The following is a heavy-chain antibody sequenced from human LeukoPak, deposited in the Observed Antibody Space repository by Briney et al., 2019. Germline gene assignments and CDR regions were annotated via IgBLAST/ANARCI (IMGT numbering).Heavy chain of an antibody. D-gene: IGHD6-19*01. CDR1: GGSISSYY. CDR2: IYYSGST. J-gene: IGHJ5*02. CDR3: ARSIWDSSGWYRRSWFDP. Sequence: SETLSLTCTVSGGSISSYYWSWIRQPPGKGLEWIGYIYYSGSTNYNPSLKSRVTISVDTSKNQFSLKLSSVTAADTAVYYCARSIWDSSGWYRRSWFDPWGQGTLVTVSS. V-gene: IGHV4-59*01.